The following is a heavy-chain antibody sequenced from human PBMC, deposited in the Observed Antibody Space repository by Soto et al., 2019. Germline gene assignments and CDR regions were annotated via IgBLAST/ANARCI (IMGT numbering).Heavy chain of an antibody. CDR3: AREVAARTANFDY. V-gene: IGHV4-31*03. Sequence: QVQLQESGPGLVKPSQTLSLTCTVSGGSISSGGYYWSWIRQHPGKGLEWIGYIYYSGSTYYNPSLKSRVTISLDTSKNQFSLKLSSVTAADTAVYYCAREVAARTANFDYWGQGTLVTVSS. J-gene: IGHJ4*02. D-gene: IGHD2-15*01. CDR2: IYYSGST. CDR1: GGSISSGGYY.